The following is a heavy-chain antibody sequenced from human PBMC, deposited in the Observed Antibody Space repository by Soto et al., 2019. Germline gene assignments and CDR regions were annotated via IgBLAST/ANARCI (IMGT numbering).Heavy chain of an antibody. Sequence: QVQLVESGGGVVQPGRSLRLSCAASGFTFSTYAMHWVRQPPGKGLEWVAVVSFDGSSKYYADSVRGRFTISRDNSKNTLYLQMNSLRAEDTAVYYCAKPGLTGTAGRTHPWFDPWGQGTLVTVSS. V-gene: IGHV3-30-3*02. CDR1: GFTFSTYA. J-gene: IGHJ5*02. D-gene: IGHD1-7*01. CDR2: VSFDGSSK. CDR3: AKPGLTGTAGRTHPWFDP.